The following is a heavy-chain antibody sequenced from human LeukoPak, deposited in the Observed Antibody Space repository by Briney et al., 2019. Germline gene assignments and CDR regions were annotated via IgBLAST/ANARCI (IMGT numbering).Heavy chain of an antibody. J-gene: IGHJ4*02. V-gene: IGHV3-74*01. CDR2: INTDGSST. CDR3: ARTPGCSSTTCSIDY. CDR1: GFTFSSYW. Sequence: GSLRLSCAASGFTFSSYWMHWVRQAPGKGLVWVSRINTDGSSTSYADSVKGRFTISRDNAKNTLYLQMNSLRAEDTAVYYCARTPGCSSTTCSIDYWGQGTLVTVSS. D-gene: IGHD2-2*01.